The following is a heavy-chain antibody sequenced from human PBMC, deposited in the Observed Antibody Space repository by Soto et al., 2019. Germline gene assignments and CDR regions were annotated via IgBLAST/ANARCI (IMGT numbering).Heavy chain of an antibody. CDR3: ASDRAGASDSYGLDV. J-gene: IGHJ6*02. D-gene: IGHD1-26*01. CDR2: IWHDGNNK. Sequence: QVQLVESGGGVVQPGRSLRLSCAASGFTFSNYGMHWVRQAPGKGLEWVAIIWHDGNNKYYADSVRGRFIISRDNAKNRQCLQRNGQRAEDTAVYYCASDRAGASDSYGLDVWGQGTPVTVSS. CDR1: GFTFSNYG. V-gene: IGHV3-33*01.